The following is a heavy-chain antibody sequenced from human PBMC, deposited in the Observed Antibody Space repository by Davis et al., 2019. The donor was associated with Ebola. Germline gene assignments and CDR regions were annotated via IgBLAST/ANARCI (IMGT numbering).Heavy chain of an antibody. V-gene: IGHV3-30-3*01. CDR3: ARDGILPYEYSYGLDY. CDR1: GFTFSSYA. D-gene: IGHD5-18*01. CDR2: ISYDGSNK. J-gene: IGHJ4*02. Sequence: GESLKISCAASGFTFSSYAMHWVRQAPGKGLEWVAVISYDGSNKYYADSVKGRFTISSDNSKNTLYLQMNSLRAEDTAVYYCARDGILPYEYSYGLDYWGQGTLVTVSS.